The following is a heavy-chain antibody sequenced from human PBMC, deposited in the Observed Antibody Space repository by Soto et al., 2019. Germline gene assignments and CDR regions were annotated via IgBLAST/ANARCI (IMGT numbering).Heavy chain of an antibody. Sequence: GGSLRLSCAASGFTFSNYPMHWVRQAPGKGLEWVAVMSYDGSNKYYADSVKGRFTISRDNSKNTLYPQMNSLRAEDTAVYYCAREAAMVTDYFDYWGQGTLVTVSS. CDR3: AREAAMVTDYFDY. CDR2: MSYDGSNK. J-gene: IGHJ4*02. D-gene: IGHD5-18*01. CDR1: GFTFSNYP. V-gene: IGHV3-30-3*01.